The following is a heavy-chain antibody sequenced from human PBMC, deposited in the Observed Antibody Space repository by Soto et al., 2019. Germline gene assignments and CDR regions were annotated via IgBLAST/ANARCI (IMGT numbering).Heavy chain of an antibody. J-gene: IGHJ4*02. CDR2: ISWNSGSI. D-gene: IGHD3-22*01. Sequence: GGSLRLSCAASGFTFDDYDMHWVRQAPGKGLEWVSGISWNSGSIGYADSVKGRFTISRDNAKNSLYLQMNSLRAEDTALYYCAKDTSDYYDSSGYYDYWGQGTLVTVSS. V-gene: IGHV3-9*01. CDR1: GFTFDDYD. CDR3: AKDTSDYYDSSGYYDY.